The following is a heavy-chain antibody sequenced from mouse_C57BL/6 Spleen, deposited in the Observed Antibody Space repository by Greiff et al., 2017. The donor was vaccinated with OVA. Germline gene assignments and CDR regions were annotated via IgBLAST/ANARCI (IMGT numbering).Heavy chain of an antibody. J-gene: IGHJ4*01. CDR1: GYTFTSYW. CDR2: IYPGSGST. CDR3: ARNRDYYGSSYVDYYAMDY. Sequence: QVQLQQPGAELVKPGASVTMSCKASGYTFTSYWITWVKQRPGQGLEWIGDIYPGSGSTNYNEKFKSKATLTVDTSSSPAYMQLSSLTSEDSAVYYCARNRDYYGSSYVDYYAMDYWGQGTSVTVSS. D-gene: IGHD1-1*01. V-gene: IGHV1-55*01.